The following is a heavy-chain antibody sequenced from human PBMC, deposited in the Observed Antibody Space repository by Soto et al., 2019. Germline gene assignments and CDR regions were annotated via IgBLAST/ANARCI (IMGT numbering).Heavy chain of an antibody. CDR2: IYPGDSDT. V-gene: IGHV5-51*01. CDR1: GNRFTSYW. J-gene: IGHJ6*02. Sequence: XDSLKVSWKCSGNRFTSYWIGLVLQMPGKGLEWMGIIYPGDSDTRYSPSFQGQVTISADKSISTAYLQWSSLKASDTAMYYCARSPYYYYGMDVCGQRTTVTVSS. CDR3: ARSPYYYYGMDV.